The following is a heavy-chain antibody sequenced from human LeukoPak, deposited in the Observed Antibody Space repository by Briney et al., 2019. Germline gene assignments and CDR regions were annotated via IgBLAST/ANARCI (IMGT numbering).Heavy chain of an antibody. Sequence: GGSLRLSCAASGFIVSGNHMNWVRLAPGKGLEWVSIVYSVGATYYEDSVKGRFTVSRDDSKNIVFLQMNNLRSEDTAVYFCATERPGSRTLDSWGQGAPVTVSS. V-gene: IGHV3-66*01. J-gene: IGHJ4*02. CDR3: ATERPGSRTLDS. D-gene: IGHD1-14*01. CDR2: VYSVGAT. CDR1: GFIVSGNH.